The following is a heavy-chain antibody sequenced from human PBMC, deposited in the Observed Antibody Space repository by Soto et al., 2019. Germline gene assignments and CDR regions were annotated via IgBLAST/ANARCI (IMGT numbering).Heavy chain of an antibody. Sequence: QVQLVQSGAEVKKPGASVKVSCKASGYTRTTFFMHWVRQAPGQGLEWMGGINPGYPAGRSTTYAREFPGRVTVTTDTSASTGYTELGQVRSDAEAVYSWAREHRVAGATTGMAVWGQGTTFTVSS. CDR1: GYTRTTFF. CDR3: AREHRVAGATTGMAV. D-gene: IGHD1-26*01. CDR2: INPGYPAGRST. J-gene: IGHJ6*02. V-gene: IGHV1-46*01.